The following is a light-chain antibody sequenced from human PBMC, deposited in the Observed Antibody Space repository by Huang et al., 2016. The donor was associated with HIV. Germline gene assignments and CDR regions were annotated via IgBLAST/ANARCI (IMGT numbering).Light chain of an antibody. CDR1: QDITNY. CDR3: QQYDNLPLT. Sequence: DIQMTQSPSYLSASVGDRVNITCQASQDITNYLNWYQQKPGKAPKRLIYDASNLETGVPSRFSGSGSGTDFTFTISSLQPEDIATYYCQQYDNLPLTFGGGTKVEIK. V-gene: IGKV1-33*01. CDR2: DAS. J-gene: IGKJ4*01.